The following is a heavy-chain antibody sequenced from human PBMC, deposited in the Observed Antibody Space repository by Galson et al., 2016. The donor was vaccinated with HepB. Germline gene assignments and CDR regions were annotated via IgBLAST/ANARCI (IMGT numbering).Heavy chain of an antibody. V-gene: IGHV3-7*03. D-gene: IGHD1-14*01. CDR1: GFSFSTYW. CDR2: IKQDGSEK. CDR3: ARDRLTSVTRNWTGTTYSYYGMDV. J-gene: IGHJ6*02. Sequence: SLRLSCAASGFSFSTYWMSWVRQSPGKGLAWVANIKQDGSEKYYVDSVKGRFTISRDNARNSLYLQVNGLRADDTAVYYCARDRLTSVTRNWTGTTYSYYGMDVWGQGTTVTVSS.